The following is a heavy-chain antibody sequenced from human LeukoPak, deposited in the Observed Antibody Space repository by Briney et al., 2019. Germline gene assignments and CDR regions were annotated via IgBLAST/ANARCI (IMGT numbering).Heavy chain of an antibody. J-gene: IGHJ4*02. D-gene: IGHD3-22*01. Sequence: GGSLRLSCAASGFTFSTYAMHWVRQAPGKGLEWVSYISSSGSNTHYADSVKGRFTISRDNAKKSLYLQMNSLRAEDTAVYYCARDNYDSSGYYCDWGQGTLVTVSS. CDR1: GFTFSTYA. V-gene: IGHV3-48*03. CDR3: ARDNYDSSGYYCD. CDR2: ISSSGSNT.